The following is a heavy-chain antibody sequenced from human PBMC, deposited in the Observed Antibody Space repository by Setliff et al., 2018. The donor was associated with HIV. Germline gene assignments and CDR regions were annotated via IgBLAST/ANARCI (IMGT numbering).Heavy chain of an antibody. J-gene: IGHJ5*01. Sequence: PSETLSLTCTVSGDSVSRYSWNWIRQPPGKGLEWIGYVYANGETNYNPSLKSRVTMSADTSRNQFSLSLNSATAADTAVYFCARRKLQDSTITSSNCFDSWGQGILVTVSS. CDR1: GDSVSRYS. CDR3: ARRKLQDSTITSSNCFDS. CDR2: VYANGET. D-gene: IGHD3-10*01. V-gene: IGHV4-4*09.